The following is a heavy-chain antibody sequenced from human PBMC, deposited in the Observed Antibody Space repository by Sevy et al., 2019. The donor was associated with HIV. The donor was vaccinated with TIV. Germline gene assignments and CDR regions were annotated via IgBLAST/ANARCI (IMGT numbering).Heavy chain of an antibody. CDR1: GGTFSSYA. J-gene: IGHJ3*02. D-gene: IGHD5-12*01. Sequence: ASVKVSCKASGGTFSSYAISWVRQAPGQGLEWMGGILPIFGTANYAQKFQGRVTITADESTSTAYMELSSLRSEDTAVYYCARPPRDGYNHDAFDIWGQGTMVTVSS. V-gene: IGHV1-69*13. CDR3: ARPPRDGYNHDAFDI. CDR2: ILPIFGTA.